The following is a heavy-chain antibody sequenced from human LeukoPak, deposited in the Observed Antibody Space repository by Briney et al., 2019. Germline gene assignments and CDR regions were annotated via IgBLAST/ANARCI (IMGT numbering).Heavy chain of an antibody. J-gene: IGHJ4*02. Sequence: PSETLSLTCTVSGGSISSSSYYWGWIRQPPGKGLEWIGSIYYSGSTYYNPSLKSRVTISVDTSKNQFSLKLSSVTAADTAVYYCARGELLDYFDYWGQGTLVTVSS. D-gene: IGHD1-26*01. CDR3: ARGELLDYFDY. CDR2: IYYSGST. CDR1: GGSISSSSYY. V-gene: IGHV4-39*07.